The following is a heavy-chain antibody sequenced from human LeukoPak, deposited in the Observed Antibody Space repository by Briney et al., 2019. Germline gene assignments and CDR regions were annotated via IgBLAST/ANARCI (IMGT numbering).Heavy chain of an antibody. V-gene: IGHV1-69*13. J-gene: IGHJ6*03. CDR3: ARGYYYDSSGYQHYYYYYYMDV. CDR1: GGTFSSYA. Sequence: ASVKVSCKASGGTFSSYATSWVRQAPGQGLEWMGGIIPIFGTANYAQKFQGRVTITADESTSTAYMELSSLRSEDTAVYYCARGYYYDSSGYQHYYYYYYMDVWGKGTTVTVSS. CDR2: IIPIFGTA. D-gene: IGHD3-22*01.